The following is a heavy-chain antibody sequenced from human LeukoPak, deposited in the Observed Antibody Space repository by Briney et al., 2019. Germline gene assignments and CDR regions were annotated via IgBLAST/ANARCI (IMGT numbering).Heavy chain of an antibody. CDR3: ARDYSMGANLYNWFDP. Sequence: ASVKVSCKASGYTFTSYGISWVRQAPGQGLEWMGWISGYNGNTNYAQKFQGRVTMTTDTSTSTVYMELRSLRSDDTAVYYCARDYSMGANLYNWFDPWGQGTLLTVSS. CDR1: GYTFTSYG. CDR2: ISGYNGNT. J-gene: IGHJ5*01. V-gene: IGHV1-18*01. D-gene: IGHD1-26*01.